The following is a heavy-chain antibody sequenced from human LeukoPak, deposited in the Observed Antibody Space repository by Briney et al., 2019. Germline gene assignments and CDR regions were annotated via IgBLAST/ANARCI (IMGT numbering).Heavy chain of an antibody. D-gene: IGHD2-21*02. J-gene: IGHJ4*02. CDR1: GGSFSGHY. CDR2: TSQSGST. CDR3: ARGGEFQKAGYSSSWYDGRGAYCGGDCYSFDY. Sequence: SETLSLTCAVYGGSFSGHYWSWIRQPPGKGLEWIGETSQSGSTNYNPSLKSRVTISADTSKNQFSMKLSSVTAADTAVYYCARGGEFQKAGYSSSWYDGRGAYCGGDCYSFDYWGQGTLVTVSS. V-gene: IGHV4-34*01.